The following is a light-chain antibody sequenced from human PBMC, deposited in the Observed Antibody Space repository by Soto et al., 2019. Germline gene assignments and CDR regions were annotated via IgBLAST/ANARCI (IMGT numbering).Light chain of an antibody. J-gene: IGKJ1*01. V-gene: IGKV3-20*01. CDR1: QSVSSSY. Sequence: EIVLTQSPGTLSLSPGKRATLSCRANQSVSSSYLAWYQQKPGQAPRLLIYGASSRATGIPDRFSGSGSGTDFTLTISRLEPEDFAVYYCQQYGSSRWTFGQGTKVEIK. CDR2: GAS. CDR3: QQYGSSRWT.